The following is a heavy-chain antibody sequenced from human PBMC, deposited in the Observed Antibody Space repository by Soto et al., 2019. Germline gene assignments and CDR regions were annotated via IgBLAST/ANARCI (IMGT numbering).Heavy chain of an antibody. Sequence: EVQLLESGGGLVQPGGSLRLSCAASGFSFSNFAMGWVRQAPGKGLEWVSVINDSGGTTYYADSVKGRFTISRDNSKNTLQLQMNSLRAEDTAVYYCAKDATRSSGWYYFDFWGQGALVTVSS. J-gene: IGHJ4*02. D-gene: IGHD6-19*01. CDR1: GFSFSNFA. CDR3: AKDATRSSGWYYFDF. CDR2: INDSGGTT. V-gene: IGHV3-23*01.